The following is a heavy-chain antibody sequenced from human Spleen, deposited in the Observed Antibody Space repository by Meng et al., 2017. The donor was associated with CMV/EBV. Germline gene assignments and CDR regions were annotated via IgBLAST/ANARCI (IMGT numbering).Heavy chain of an antibody. CDR2: NTPFNGNT. Sequence: SVKVSCKASGYTFAYRYLHWVRQAPGQALEWMGWNTPFNGNTARAQKFQDRVTISTDRSMRTAYMELSSLRSGDTAMYYCAYHSSTSHYYYGMDVWGQGTTVTVSS. CDR1: GYTFAYRY. D-gene: IGHD6-6*01. V-gene: IGHV1-45*02. J-gene: IGHJ6*02. CDR3: AYHSSTSHYYYGMDV.